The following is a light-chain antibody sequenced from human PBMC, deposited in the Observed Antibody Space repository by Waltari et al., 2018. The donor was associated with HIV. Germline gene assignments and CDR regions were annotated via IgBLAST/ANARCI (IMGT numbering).Light chain of an antibody. Sequence: QSVLTQPPSASGTPGQRVTISCSGSSSNIGSFYVHWYQQLPGSAPKLLIYRNNQRPSGVPDRFSGSKSGTSASLAISGLRSEDEADYYCAAWTDSLRGVVFGGGTKLSVL. CDR2: RNN. V-gene: IGLV1-47*01. CDR1: SSNIGSFY. CDR3: AAWTDSLRGVV. J-gene: IGLJ2*01.